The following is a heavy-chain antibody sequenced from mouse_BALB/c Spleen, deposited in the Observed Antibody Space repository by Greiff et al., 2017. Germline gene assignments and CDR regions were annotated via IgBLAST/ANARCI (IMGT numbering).Heavy chain of an antibody. CDR3: ARSDGYSWFAY. Sequence: EVQLQQSGPGLVKPSQSLSLTCTVTGYSITSDYAWNWIRQFPGNKLEWMGYISYSGSTSYNPSLKSRISITRDTSKNQFFLQLNSVTTEDTATYYCARSDGYSWFAYWGQGTLVTVSA. CDR1: GYSITSDYA. V-gene: IGHV3-2*02. J-gene: IGHJ3*01. CDR2: ISYSGST. D-gene: IGHD2-3*01.